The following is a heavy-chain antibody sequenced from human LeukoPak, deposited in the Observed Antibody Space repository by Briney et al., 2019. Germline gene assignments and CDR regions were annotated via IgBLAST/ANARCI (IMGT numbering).Heavy chain of an antibody. D-gene: IGHD6-13*01. CDR1: RVILSIYS. V-gene: IGHV3-21*01. CDR2: ISSGGTKI. J-gene: IGHJ4*02. Sequence: VGSLRLSCEPSRVILSIYSISCVSHAPGKRLEWVSSISSGGTKIYYADSVKGRFTISRDDVKKSVYLQMNGLRVEDTAVYYCARDFLAAGDYWGQGPQVTVSS. CDR3: ARDFLAAGDY.